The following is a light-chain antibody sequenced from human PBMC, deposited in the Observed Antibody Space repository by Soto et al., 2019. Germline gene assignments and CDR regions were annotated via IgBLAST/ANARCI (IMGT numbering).Light chain of an antibody. CDR1: QSVSFW. J-gene: IGKJ1*01. Sequence: DIQMTQSPSCLSASVGDIVTITCRASQSVSFWLAXXQXKPGEAPKLLIYKASTLESGAPSRFSGGGFGTEFTLTITILQPDDFATYYCQSYSAAWAFGQGTRVAIK. CDR3: QSYSAAWA. V-gene: IGKV1-5*03. CDR2: KAS.